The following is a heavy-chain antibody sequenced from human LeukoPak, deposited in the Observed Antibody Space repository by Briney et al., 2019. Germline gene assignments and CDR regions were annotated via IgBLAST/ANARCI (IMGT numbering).Heavy chain of an antibody. CDR2: ISGSGGST. J-gene: IGHJ4*02. CDR1: GFTFSSYA. D-gene: IGHD3-9*01. Sequence: GGSLRLSCAASGFTFSSYAMSWVRQAPGKGLDWVSAISGSGGSTYYADSVEGRFTISRDNSKNTLHLQMNSLRAEDTAVYYGAKRGVTGYKEAFDYWGQGTLVTVSS. V-gene: IGHV3-23*01. CDR3: AKRGVTGYKEAFDY.